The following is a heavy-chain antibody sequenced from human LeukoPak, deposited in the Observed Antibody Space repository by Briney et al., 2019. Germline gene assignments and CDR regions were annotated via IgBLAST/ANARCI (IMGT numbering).Heavy chain of an antibody. CDR2: INPNSGGT. J-gene: IGHJ4*02. CDR1: GYTFTGYY. D-gene: IGHD3-22*01. CDR3: ARDREGYYYDSSGYYGY. Sequence: ASVKDSCKASGYTFTGYYMHWVRQAPGQGLEWMGWINPNSGGTNYAQKFQGRVTMTRDTTISTAYMELSRLRSDDTAVYYCARDREGYYYDSSGYYGYWGQGTLVTVSS. V-gene: IGHV1-2*02.